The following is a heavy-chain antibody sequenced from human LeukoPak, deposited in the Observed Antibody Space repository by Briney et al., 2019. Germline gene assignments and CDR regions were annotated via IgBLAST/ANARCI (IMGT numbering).Heavy chain of an antibody. Sequence: VASVKVSCKASGYTFTSYGISWVRQAPGQGLEWMGWISAYNGNTNYAQKLQGRVTMTTDTSTSTAYMELRSLRSDDTAVYYCVRGYCSGGSCYYFDYWGQGTLVTVSS. J-gene: IGHJ4*02. V-gene: IGHV1-18*01. CDR1: GYTFTSYG. CDR3: VRGYCSGGSCYYFDY. CDR2: ISAYNGNT. D-gene: IGHD2-15*01.